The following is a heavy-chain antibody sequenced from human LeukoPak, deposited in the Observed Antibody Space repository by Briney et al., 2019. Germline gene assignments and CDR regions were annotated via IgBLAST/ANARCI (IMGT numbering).Heavy chain of an antibody. CDR3: ARKRIAAAEYNWFDP. CDR2: INPNSGGT. J-gene: IGHJ5*02. V-gene: IGHV1-2*02. Sequence: ASVKVSCKASGYTFTGYYMHWVRQAPGQGLEWMGWINPNSGGTNYAQKFQGRVTMTRDTSISTAYMELSRLRSDDTAVYYCARKRIAAAEYNWFDPWGQGTLVTVSS. D-gene: IGHD6-13*01. CDR1: GYTFTGYY.